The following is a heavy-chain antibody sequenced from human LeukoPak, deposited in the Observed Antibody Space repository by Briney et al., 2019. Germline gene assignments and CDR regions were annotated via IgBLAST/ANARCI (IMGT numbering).Heavy chain of an antibody. CDR3: AKGDYTFDP. J-gene: IGHJ5*02. V-gene: IGHV3-74*01. D-gene: IGHD4-11*01. Sequence: PGGSLRLSCAASGFTLSNYWMHWVRQAPGKGLVWVSRIKSDGSWTNYADSVKGRFTISRDNAKRTLYLQMNSLRAEDTAVYYCAKGDYTFDPWGQGTLVTVSS. CDR1: GFTLSNYW. CDR2: IKSDGSWT.